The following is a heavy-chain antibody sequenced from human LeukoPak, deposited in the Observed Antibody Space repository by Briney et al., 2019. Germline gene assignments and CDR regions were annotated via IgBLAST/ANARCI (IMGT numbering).Heavy chain of an antibody. CDR1: GYTFTNSY. Sequence: ASVKVSCKASGYTFTNSYIHWVRQAPGQGLEWMGLINPDGGKTNYAQNFQGRVTLTRDTSTSTVYMELSSLRSEDTAIYYCARIRDGYNDAYDLWGQGTVVTVPS. D-gene: IGHD5-24*01. V-gene: IGHV1-46*01. CDR3: ARIRDGYNDAYDL. CDR2: INPDGGKT. J-gene: IGHJ3*01.